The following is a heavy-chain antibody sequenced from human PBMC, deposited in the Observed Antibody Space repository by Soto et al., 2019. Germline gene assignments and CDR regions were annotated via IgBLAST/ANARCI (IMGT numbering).Heavy chain of an antibody. CDR1: GFTFSSYA. CDR2: ISYDGSNK. V-gene: IGHV3-30-3*01. Sequence: QVQLVESGGGVVQPGRSLRLSCAASGFTFSSYAMHWVRQAPGKGLEWVAVISYDGSNKYYADSAKGRFTISRDNSKNTLYLQMNSLRAEDTAVYYCARGRWSYLDYWGQGTLVTVSS. D-gene: IGHD3-10*01. J-gene: IGHJ4*02. CDR3: ARGRWSYLDY.